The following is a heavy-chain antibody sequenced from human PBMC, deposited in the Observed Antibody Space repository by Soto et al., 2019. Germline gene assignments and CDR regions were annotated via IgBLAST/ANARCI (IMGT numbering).Heavy chain of an antibody. CDR2: IYYSGST. Sequence: QVQLQESGPGLVKPSQTLPLTCTVSGDSISRGSFYWSWFRHHPGKGLEWIGFIYYSGSTYYNPSLKSRVTISVDSSKNRFSLRLSSVTAADTALYYCARGPKQLGGSFYYGLDVWGQGTTVTVSS. J-gene: IGHJ6*02. CDR3: ARGPKQLGGSFYYGLDV. D-gene: IGHD1-1*01. CDR1: GDSISRGSFY. V-gene: IGHV4-31*03.